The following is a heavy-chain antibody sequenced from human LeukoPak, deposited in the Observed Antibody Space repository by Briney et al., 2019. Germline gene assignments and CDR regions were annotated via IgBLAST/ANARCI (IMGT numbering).Heavy chain of an antibody. CDR3: ARERNFYYFDY. V-gene: IGHV3-21*01. Sequence: PGGSLRLSCAASGFTFSSYGMHWVRQAPGKGLEWVSSITGDCNYIFYADSVKGRFTISRDNAQNSLFLELNSLRGEDTAVYYCARERNFYYFDYWGQGALVTVSS. D-gene: IGHD3-3*01. CDR2: ITGDCNYI. J-gene: IGHJ4*02. CDR1: GFTFSSYG.